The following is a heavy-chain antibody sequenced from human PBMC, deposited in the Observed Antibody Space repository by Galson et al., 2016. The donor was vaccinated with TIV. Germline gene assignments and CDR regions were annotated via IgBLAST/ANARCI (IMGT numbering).Heavy chain of an antibody. CDR1: GGSIRSQS. D-gene: IGHD3-10*01. CDR3: AREKVWGGREAGSEAFPYSFFMDV. J-gene: IGHJ6*03. Sequence: ETLSLTCTVSGGSIRSQSWSWIRQPTGKGLEWIGRIDVSGNTDYSPSLKSRVTMSQDTSNNQFSIRLISLTAADTAVYYCAREKVWGGREAGSEAFPYSFFMDVWGKGTTVTISS. V-gene: IGHV4-4*07. CDR2: IDVSGNT.